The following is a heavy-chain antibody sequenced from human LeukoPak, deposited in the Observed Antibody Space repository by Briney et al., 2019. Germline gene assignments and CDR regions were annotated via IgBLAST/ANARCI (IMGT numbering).Heavy chain of an antibody. CDR3: VRLESAASCSGGTCYYDNWFDP. D-gene: IGHD2-15*01. V-gene: IGHV4-59*08. J-gene: IGHJ5*02. CDR1: GGSISDYY. CDR2: IYYTGST. Sequence: SETLSLTCTVSGGSISDYYWSWIRQSPGKGLEWIGYIYYTGSTNSNPSLKSRVTISLDTSKNQFSLKLNSVTAADTAVYYCVRLESAASCSGGTCYYDNWFDPWGQGTLVTVSS.